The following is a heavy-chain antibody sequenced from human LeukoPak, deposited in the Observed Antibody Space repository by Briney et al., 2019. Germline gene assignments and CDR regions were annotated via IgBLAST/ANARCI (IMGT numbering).Heavy chain of an antibody. CDR1: GFTFNSYG. J-gene: IGHJ4*02. V-gene: IGHV3-33*01. CDR2: MWYDGSNK. CDR3: ARGLPPVMKYYFDY. D-gene: IGHD4-11*01. Sequence: GGSLRLSCAASGFTFNSYGMHWVRQAPGKELEWVGVMWYDGSNKYYADSVKGRFTISRDDSKNTLYLQMNSLRAEDTAMYYCARGLPPVMKYYFDYWGQGTLVTVSS.